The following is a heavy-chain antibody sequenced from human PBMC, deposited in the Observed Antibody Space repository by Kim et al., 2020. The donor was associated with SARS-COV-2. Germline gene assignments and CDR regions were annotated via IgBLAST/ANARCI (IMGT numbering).Heavy chain of an antibody. V-gene: IGHV1-3*01. CDR1: GYTFTSYA. CDR2: INAGNGNT. CDR3: ARSPWSVGAGDWFDP. D-gene: IGHD1-26*01. J-gene: IGHJ5*02. Sequence: ASVKVSCKASGYTFTSYAMHWVRQAPGQRLEWMGWINAGNGNTKYSQKFQGRVTITRDTSASTAYMELSSLRSEDTAVYYCARSPWSVGAGDWFDPWGQGTLVTVSS.